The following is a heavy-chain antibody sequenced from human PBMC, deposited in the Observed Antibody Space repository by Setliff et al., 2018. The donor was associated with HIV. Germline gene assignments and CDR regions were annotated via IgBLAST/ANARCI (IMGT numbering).Heavy chain of an antibody. CDR3: ARIDGEAADTNY. J-gene: IGHJ4*02. CDR2: IYHSGTT. CDR1: GYSISSGYY. V-gene: IGHV4-38-2*01. D-gene: IGHD6-13*01. Sequence: PSETLSLTCAVSGYSISSGYYWGWIRQPPGKGLEWIGNIYHSGTTYYNPSLKSRVTISVDTSKNQFSLKLTSVTAADTAVYYCARIDGEAADTNYWGQGTLVTVSS.